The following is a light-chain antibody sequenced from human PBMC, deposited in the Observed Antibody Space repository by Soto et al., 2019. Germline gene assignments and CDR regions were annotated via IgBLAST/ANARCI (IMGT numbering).Light chain of an antibody. J-gene: IGLJ1*01. V-gene: IGLV2-14*03. CDR1: SSDVGNYNY. Sequence: QSVLTQPASVSGSPGQSIAISCTGTSSDVGNYNYVSWYQQNPGKAPKLMIYDVRNRPSGVSNRITGSKSGNTASLTISGLQPEDEADYYCNSYTSSSTYVFGTGTKVTVL. CDR2: DVR. CDR3: NSYTSSSTYV.